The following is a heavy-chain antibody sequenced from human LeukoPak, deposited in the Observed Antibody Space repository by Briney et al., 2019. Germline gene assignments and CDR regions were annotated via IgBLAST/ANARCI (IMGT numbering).Heavy chain of an antibody. V-gene: IGHV4-30-2*01. CDR3: ARTNIAASLYFDY. J-gene: IGHJ4*02. CDR2: IYHSGST. Sequence: SQTLSLTCAVSGGSISSGGYSWSWIRQPPGKGLEWIGYIYHSGSTYYNPSLKSRVTISVDRSKNQFSLKLSSVTAADTAVYYCARTNIAASLYFDYWGQGTLVTVSS. CDR1: GGSISSGGYS. D-gene: IGHD2-15*01.